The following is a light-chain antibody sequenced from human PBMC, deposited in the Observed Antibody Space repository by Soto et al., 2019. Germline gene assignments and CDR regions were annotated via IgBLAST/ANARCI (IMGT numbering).Light chain of an antibody. CDR3: QQYDSLPIT. V-gene: IGKV1-33*01. CDR2: DAS. Sequence: DIQMAQSPSSLFAYVRDRVTITCQATQDINIYLDWYQQEPGKAPNLLIYDASNLEIGVPSRFSGSGSGTHFTFTISSLQTEDIGTYYCQQYDSLPITFGRGTRLEIK. J-gene: IGKJ5*01. CDR1: QDINIY.